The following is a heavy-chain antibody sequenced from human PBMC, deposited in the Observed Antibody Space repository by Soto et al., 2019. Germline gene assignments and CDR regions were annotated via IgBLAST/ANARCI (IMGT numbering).Heavy chain of an antibody. D-gene: IGHD2-2*01. Sequence: EVQLLESGGGLVQPGGSLRLSCAASGFTFSSYAMNWVRQAPGKGLEWVSAISGSGSSTYYADSVNGRFTISRDNSKNTLYLQMNSLRAEDKAVYYCAKDEYCSSTNCYWGRETGRNWFDPWGQGALIAVSS. V-gene: IGHV3-23*01. J-gene: IGHJ5*02. CDR1: GFTFSSYA. CDR2: ISGSGSST. CDR3: AKDEYCSSTNCYWGRETGRNWFDP.